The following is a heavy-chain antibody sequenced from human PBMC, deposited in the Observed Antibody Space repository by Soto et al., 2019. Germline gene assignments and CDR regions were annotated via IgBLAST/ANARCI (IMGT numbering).Heavy chain of an antibody. V-gene: IGHV1-69*01. CDR2: IIPICGTA. D-gene: IGHD6-19*01. CDR3: ARNSGWGKYYYYGMDV. J-gene: IGHJ6*02. Sequence: QVQLVQYGAEVKKPGSSVKVSCKASGGTFSSYAISWVRQAPGQGLEWMGGIIPICGTANYAQKCQGRVTITADESKSTAYMELSSLRSEDTAGYYCARNSGWGKYYYYGMDVWGQGTTVTVSS. CDR1: GGTFSSYA.